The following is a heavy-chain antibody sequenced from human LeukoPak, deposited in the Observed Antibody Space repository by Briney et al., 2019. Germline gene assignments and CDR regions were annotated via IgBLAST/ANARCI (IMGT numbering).Heavy chain of an antibody. D-gene: IGHD3-16*02. Sequence: ASVTVSCKASGYTFTDYYMHWVRQAPGQGREWMGWINPNSVGTNYAQKFQGRVTMTRDTSISTDSMELSRLRSDDTAAYYCARGGDYVWGSYRYVDVWGKGTTVTVSS. CDR1: GYTFTDYY. J-gene: IGHJ6*04. CDR3: ARGGDYVWGSYRYVDV. V-gene: IGHV1-2*02. CDR2: INPNSVGT.